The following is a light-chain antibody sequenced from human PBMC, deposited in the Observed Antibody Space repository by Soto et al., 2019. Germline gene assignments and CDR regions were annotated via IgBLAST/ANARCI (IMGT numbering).Light chain of an antibody. Sequence: QLVLTQSPSASASLGASVKLTCTLSSGHSSYAIAWHQQQPEKGPRYWMKLNSDGSHSKGDGIPDRFSGSSSGAERYLTISSLQSEDEADYYCQTWGTGSVVFGGGTKLTVL. V-gene: IGLV4-69*01. CDR1: SGHSSYA. CDR2: LNSDGSH. J-gene: IGLJ2*01. CDR3: QTWGTGSVV.